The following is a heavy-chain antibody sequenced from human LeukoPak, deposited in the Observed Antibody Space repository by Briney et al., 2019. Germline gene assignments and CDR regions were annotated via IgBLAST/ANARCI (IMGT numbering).Heavy chain of an antibody. J-gene: IGHJ4*02. Sequence: SETLSLTCTVSGGSISSYYWTWIRQPPGKGLQWIGYIYYSGSTNYNPSLKSRLTISVDTSKNQCSLKLSSVTAADTAVYYCARQSISGSSLSYFDYWGQGTLVNVSS. CDR3: ARQSISGSSLSYFDY. V-gene: IGHV4-59*01. CDR2: IYYSGST. CDR1: GGSISSYY. D-gene: IGHD3-22*01.